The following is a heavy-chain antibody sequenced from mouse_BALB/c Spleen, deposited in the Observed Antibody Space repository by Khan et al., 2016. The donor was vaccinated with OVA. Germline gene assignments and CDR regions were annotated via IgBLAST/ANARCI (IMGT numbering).Heavy chain of an antibody. CDR2: ISYSGST. CDR1: GYSITSDYA. Sequence: EVQLQESGPGLVKPSQSLSLTCTVTGYSITSDYAWNWIRQFPGNKLEWMGFISYSGSTSYNPSLKSRTSITRDTSKNQFFLQLNSVTTEDTATCYCARCDYDAPNYWGKGTTLTVSS. D-gene: IGHD2-4*01. J-gene: IGHJ2*01. V-gene: IGHV3-2*02. CDR3: ARCDYDAPNY.